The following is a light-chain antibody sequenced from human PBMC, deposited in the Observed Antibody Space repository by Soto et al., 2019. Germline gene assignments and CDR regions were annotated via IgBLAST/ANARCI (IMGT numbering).Light chain of an antibody. Sequence: DIQITHSPSXVSAXVXXXXXXTXXSSEDISTWLAWYQQKPGKAPKLLIYAASTLQSGVPSRFSGSGSGTEFTLTISSLQPDDFATYYCQQYNSYPLTFGGGTKVDI. CDR1: EDISTW. V-gene: IGKV1D-16*01. CDR2: AAS. CDR3: QQYNSYPLT. J-gene: IGKJ4*01.